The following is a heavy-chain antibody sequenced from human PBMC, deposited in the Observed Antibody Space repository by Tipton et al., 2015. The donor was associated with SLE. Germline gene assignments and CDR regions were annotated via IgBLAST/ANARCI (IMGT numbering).Heavy chain of an antibody. V-gene: IGHV3-23*01. Sequence: SLRLSCAASGFTFSSYDMSWVRQAPGKGLEWVSSINNNGFHTYYADSVKGRFTISRDNSKYTLSLQMSSLGAEDTAIYYCAKSPYRGNPGGFDYWGQGTLVTVST. J-gene: IGHJ4*02. CDR3: AKSPYRGNPGGFDY. CDR2: INNNGFHT. D-gene: IGHD2-21*01. CDR1: GFTFSSYD.